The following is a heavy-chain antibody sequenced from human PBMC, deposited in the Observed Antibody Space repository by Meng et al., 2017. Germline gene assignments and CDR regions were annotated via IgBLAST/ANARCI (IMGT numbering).Heavy chain of an antibody. CDR1: GFSFDDFA. J-gene: IGHJ6*02. D-gene: IGHD3-3*01. CDR2: ISWNSDII. Sequence: SLKISCAASGFSFDDFAMHWVRQAPGKGLEWVSGISWNSDIIGYADSVKGRFIISRDKAKNSLYLQMNSLRAEDTALYFCARGGDFWSGQGAWFELGMDVWGQGTTVTVSS. CDR3: ARGGDFWSGQGAWFELGMDV. V-gene: IGHV3-9*01.